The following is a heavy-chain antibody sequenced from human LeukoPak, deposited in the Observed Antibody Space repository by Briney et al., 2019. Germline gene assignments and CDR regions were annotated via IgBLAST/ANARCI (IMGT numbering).Heavy chain of an antibody. CDR2: IYYSGST. J-gene: IGHJ6*03. CDR1: GGSISSSSYY. V-gene: IGHV4-39*01. CDR3: ARQTSGYSSSWTLYYYYMDV. D-gene: IGHD6-13*01. Sequence: SETLSLTCTVSGGSISSSSYYWGWIRQPPGKGLEWIGSIYYSGSTYYNPSLKSRVTISVDTSKNQFSLKLSSVTAADTAVYYCARQTSGYSSSWTLYYYYMDVWGKGTTVTISS.